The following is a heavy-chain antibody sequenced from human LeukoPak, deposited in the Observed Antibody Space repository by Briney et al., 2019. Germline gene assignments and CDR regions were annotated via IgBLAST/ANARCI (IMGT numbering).Heavy chain of an antibody. J-gene: IGHJ4*02. Sequence: GGSLRLSCAASGFTFSSYAMSWVRQAPGKGLEWVSAISSSGGSTYYADSVKGRFTISRDNSKNTLYLQMNSLRAEDTAVYYCAKESYDILTGYPTFGDYWGQGTLVTVSS. CDR1: GFTFSSYA. CDR2: ISSSGGST. V-gene: IGHV3-23*01. D-gene: IGHD3-9*01. CDR3: AKESYDILTGYPTFGDY.